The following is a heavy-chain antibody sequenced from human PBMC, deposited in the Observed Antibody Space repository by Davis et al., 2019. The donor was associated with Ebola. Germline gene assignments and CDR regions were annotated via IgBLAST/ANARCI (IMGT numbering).Heavy chain of an antibody. CDR2: IKQDGSEK. V-gene: IGHV3-7*03. CDR3: AVGRGYFDY. J-gene: IGHJ4*02. D-gene: IGHD1-26*01. Sequence: GESLKISCAASGFTFSSYWMSWVRQAPGKGLEWVANIKQDGSEKYYVNSVKGRFTISRDNAKNSLYLQMNSLRAEDTAVYYCAVGRGYFDYWGQGTLVTVSS. CDR1: GFTFSSYW.